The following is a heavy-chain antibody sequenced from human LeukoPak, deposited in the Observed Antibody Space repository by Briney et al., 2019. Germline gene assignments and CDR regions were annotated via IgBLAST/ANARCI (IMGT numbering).Heavy chain of an antibody. CDR3: ARDRGSYRFDY. J-gene: IGHJ4*02. CDR2: ISWNSKNI. V-gene: IGHV3-9*01. CDR1: GFTFDDYA. Sequence: GRSLRLSCAASGFTFDDYAMHWVRQAPGKGLEWVSGISWNSKNIGYADSVKGRFTISRDNAKNSLYLQMNSLRAEDTAVYYCARDRGSYRFDYWGQGTLVTVSS. D-gene: IGHD1-26*01.